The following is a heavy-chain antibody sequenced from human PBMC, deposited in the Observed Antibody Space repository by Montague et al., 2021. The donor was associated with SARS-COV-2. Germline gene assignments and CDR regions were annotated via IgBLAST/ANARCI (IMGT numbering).Heavy chain of an antibody. CDR2: INHSGST. Sequence: SETLSLTRAVYGGSFSGYYWSWIRQPPGKGLEWIGEINHSGSTNYNPSLKSRVTISVDTSKNQFSLKLSSVTAADTAVYYCASVSDSGYAFDYWGQGTLVTVSS. CDR1: GGSFSGYY. CDR3: ASVSDSGYAFDY. V-gene: IGHV4-34*01. D-gene: IGHD2-2*01. J-gene: IGHJ4*02.